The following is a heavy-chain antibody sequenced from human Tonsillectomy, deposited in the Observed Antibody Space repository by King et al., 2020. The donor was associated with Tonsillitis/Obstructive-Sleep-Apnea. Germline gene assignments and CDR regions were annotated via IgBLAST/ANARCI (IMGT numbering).Heavy chain of an antibody. Sequence: VQLQESGPGLVKPSETLSLTCTVSGGSISSYYWSWIRQPPGKGLEWIAYIYYSGSTNYNPSLKSRLTISVDTSKNQFSLMLSSVTAADTAVYYCARSYDYFWGSYHSDYYGMDVWGQGTTVTVSS. CDR2: IYYSGST. CDR3: ARSYDYFWGSYHSDYYGMDV. D-gene: IGHD3-16*02. CDR1: GGSISSYY. J-gene: IGHJ6*02. V-gene: IGHV4-59*08.